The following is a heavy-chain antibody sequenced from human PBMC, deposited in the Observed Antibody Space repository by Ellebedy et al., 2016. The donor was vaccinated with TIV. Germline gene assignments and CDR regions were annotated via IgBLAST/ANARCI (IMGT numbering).Heavy chain of an antibody. CDR2: LSAGGGSS. V-gene: IGHV3-23*01. Sequence: GESLKISCAASGFTFSTYAMSWVRQAPGKGLEWVSGLSAGGGSSYYADSVKGRFPISRANSKNTLYLQMSSLRAEDTAAYYCAKDRTYAYAPRYFDYWGQGTLVTVSS. CDR3: AKDRTYAYAPRYFDY. D-gene: IGHD2-2*01. CDR1: GFTFSTYA. J-gene: IGHJ4*02.